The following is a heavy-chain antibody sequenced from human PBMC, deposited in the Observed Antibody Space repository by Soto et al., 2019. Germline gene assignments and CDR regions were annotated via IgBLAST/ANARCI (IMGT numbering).Heavy chain of an antibody. CDR3: SGGVGDAF. D-gene: IGHD3-16*01. Sequence: EVHLVESGGGLVQTGGSLRLSCAIFESTVSRDWMNWVRQAPGKGLEWVAHINQDGSEKYYVDSVKGRLTISRDNAKKSLYPQMKSLGTADTGMYYCSGGVGDAFWGQGTLVTVSS. CDR2: INQDGSEK. J-gene: IGHJ4*02. CDR1: ESTVSRDW. V-gene: IGHV3-7*04.